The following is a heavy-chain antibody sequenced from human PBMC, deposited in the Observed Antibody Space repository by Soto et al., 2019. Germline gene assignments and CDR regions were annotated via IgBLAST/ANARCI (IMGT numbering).Heavy chain of an antibody. D-gene: IGHD6-6*01. CDR3: AKADIQYSSSSLGFDY. CDR2: ISGSGGST. J-gene: IGHJ4*02. V-gene: IGHV3-23*01. Sequence: PGGSLRLSCAASGFTFSSYAMSWVRQAPGKGLEWVSAISGSGGSTYYADSVKGRFTISRDNSKNTLYLQMNSLRAEDTAVYYCAKADIQYSSSSLGFDYWGQGTLVTVSS. CDR1: GFTFSSYA.